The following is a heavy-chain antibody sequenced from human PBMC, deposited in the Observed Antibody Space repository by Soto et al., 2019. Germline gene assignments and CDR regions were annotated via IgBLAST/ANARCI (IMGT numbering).Heavy chain of an antibody. Sequence: QVQLVESGGGVVQPGRSLRLSCAASGFTFSSYGMHWVRQAPGKGLEWVAVIWYDGSNKYYADSVKGRFTISRDNSKNTLNLQMNSLRAEDTAVYYCARDVRYDSSGLGWFDPWGQGTLVTVSS. CDR1: GFTFSSYG. V-gene: IGHV3-33*01. CDR3: ARDVRYDSSGLGWFDP. CDR2: IWYDGSNK. J-gene: IGHJ5*02. D-gene: IGHD3-22*01.